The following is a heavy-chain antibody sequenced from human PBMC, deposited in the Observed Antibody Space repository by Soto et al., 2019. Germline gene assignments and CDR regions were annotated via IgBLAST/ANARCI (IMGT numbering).Heavy chain of an antibody. CDR1: GFSFRDHS. D-gene: IGHD2-21*02. V-gene: IGHV3-48*02. CDR2: ISSSSENI. Sequence: GGSLRLSCVGSGFSFRDHSMNWVRQPPGKGLQWISYISSSSENIYYADSVKGRFTVSRDNAKNTLFLQMNSLRDDDSAIYYCARLPKGSLVTGWGQGSLVTVYS. J-gene: IGHJ4*01. CDR3: ARLPKGSLVTG.